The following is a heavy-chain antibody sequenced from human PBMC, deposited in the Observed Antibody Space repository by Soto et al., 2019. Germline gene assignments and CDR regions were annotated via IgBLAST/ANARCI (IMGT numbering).Heavy chain of an antibody. V-gene: IGHV3-23*01. Sequence: GGSLRLSCAASGFTFSSYAMRWVRQAPGKGLEWVSAISGSGGSTYHADSVKGRFTISRDNSKNTLYLQMNSLRAEDTAVYYCPTEGEPDIVVVPSYYYYCMYVWGQVTTFTVS. CDR2: ISGSGGST. J-gene: IGHJ6*02. CDR3: PTEGEPDIVVVPSYYYYCMYV. CDR1: GFTFSSYA. D-gene: IGHD2-2*01.